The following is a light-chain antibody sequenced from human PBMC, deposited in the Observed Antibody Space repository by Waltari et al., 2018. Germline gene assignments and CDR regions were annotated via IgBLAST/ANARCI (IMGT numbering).Light chain of an antibody. J-gene: IGLJ3*02. CDR2: DVS. CDR3: LSYSGSVVLL. Sequence: QSALTQPASVSGSPGQSITISCTGTNTDIGSYNYVSWYQQSPGDVPKLMIYDVSKRPSGVSNRFSGSKSVNTASLTISGLLAEDEADYYCLSYSGSVVLLFGGGTKLTVL. V-gene: IGLV2-23*02. CDR1: NTDIGSYNY.